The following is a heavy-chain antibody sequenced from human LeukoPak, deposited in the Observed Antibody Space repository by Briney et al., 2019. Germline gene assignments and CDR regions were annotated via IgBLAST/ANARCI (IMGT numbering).Heavy chain of an antibody. D-gene: IGHD2-15*01. CDR2: IYYSGST. J-gene: IGHJ6*02. V-gene: IGHV4-31*11. CDR3: ARGLYCSGGSCQRPLYGMDV. Sequence: SETLSLTCAVYGGSFSGYYWSWIRQRPGKGLEWIGYIYYSGSTYYNPSLKSRVTISVDTSKNQFSLKLSSATAADTAVYYCARGLYCSGGSCQRPLYGMDVWGQGTTVTVSS. CDR1: GGSFSGYY.